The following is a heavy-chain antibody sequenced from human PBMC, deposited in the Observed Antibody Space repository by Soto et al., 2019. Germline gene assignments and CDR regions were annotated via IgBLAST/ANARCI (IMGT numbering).Heavy chain of an antibody. J-gene: IGHJ4*02. CDR1: GYTLTVLS. D-gene: IGHD1-26*01. Sequence: ASVKVSCNVSGYTLTVLSMQWVRQAPGKGLEWMGGFDPEDGETIYAQKFQGRVTMTKDTSTSTRFMEVSSLRSEDTAVYFCARDWEFGYWGQGTLVNVSS. CDR2: FDPEDGET. V-gene: IGHV1-24*01. CDR3: ARDWEFGY.